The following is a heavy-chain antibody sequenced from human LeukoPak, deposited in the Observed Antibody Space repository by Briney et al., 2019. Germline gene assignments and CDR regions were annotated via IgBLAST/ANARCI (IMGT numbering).Heavy chain of an antibody. CDR1: GFTFSSYS. CDR2: ISSSSSYI. D-gene: IGHD2-8*02. Sequence: KPGGSLRLSCAASGFTFSSYSMNWVRQAPGKGLEWVSSISSSSSYIYYADSVKGRFTISRDNAKNSLYLQMNSLRAEDTAVYYCARLLAAHLDYWAREPWSPSPQ. J-gene: IGHJ4*02. CDR3: ARLLAAHLDY. V-gene: IGHV3-21*01.